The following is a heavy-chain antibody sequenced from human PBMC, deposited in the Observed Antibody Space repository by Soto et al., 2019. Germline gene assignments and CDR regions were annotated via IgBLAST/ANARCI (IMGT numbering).Heavy chain of an antibody. Sequence: SETLSLTCTVSGGSMRNYFWTWIRQPPGKGLEWIGYIHYSGTTSFFPSYNPSLRSRVTISEDTSKNQFSPKLLSVTTADTAVYFCAAGEASSRNLAPYYLDFWGQGTLVTVSS. CDR2: IHYSGTT. V-gene: IGHV4-59*01. J-gene: IGHJ4*02. CDR1: GGSMRNYF. CDR3: AAGEASSRNLAPYYLDF. D-gene: IGHD6-13*01.